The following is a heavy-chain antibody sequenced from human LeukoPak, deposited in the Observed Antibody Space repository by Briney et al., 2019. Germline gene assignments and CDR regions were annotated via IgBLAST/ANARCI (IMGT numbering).Heavy chain of an antibody. CDR1: GFTFSGSD. Sequence: GGSLRLSSAGSGFTFSGSDMHWVRQASGKGLDWVAHIRTKATSYATAYAASVKGRFTISRDDSKNTAYLQMNSLKTEDTAVYYCTRLDLFYYDGSDYPGWGQGTLVTVSS. CDR2: IRTKATSYAT. J-gene: IGHJ4*02. CDR3: TRLDLFYYDGSDYPG. D-gene: IGHD3-22*01. V-gene: IGHV3-73*01.